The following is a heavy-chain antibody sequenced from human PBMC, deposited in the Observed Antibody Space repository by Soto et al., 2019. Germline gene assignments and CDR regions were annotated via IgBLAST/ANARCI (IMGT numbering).Heavy chain of an antibody. D-gene: IGHD6-13*01. CDR2: ISWNSGSI. CDR3: AKDRYSTNLYYFDY. Sequence: EVQLVESGGGLVQPGRSLRLSCAASGFTFDDYAMHWVRQAPGKGLEWVSGISWNSGSIGYADSVKGRFPISRDNAKNTLYLQMNSLRAEDTALYYCAKDRYSTNLYYFDYWGQGTLVTVSS. J-gene: IGHJ4*02. CDR1: GFTFDDYA. V-gene: IGHV3-9*01.